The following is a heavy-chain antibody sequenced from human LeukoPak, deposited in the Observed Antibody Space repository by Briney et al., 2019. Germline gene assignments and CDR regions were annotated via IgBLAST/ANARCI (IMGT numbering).Heavy chain of an antibody. CDR1: GYTFTSYG. Sequence: GASVKVSCKASGYTFTSYGISWVRQAPGQGLEWVGWISAYNDNTNYAQKLQGGVTMTTDTSTSRAYMKLRSLRSDDTVVYYCAGGRYCSSTSCYNWFDPWGQGTLVTVSS. CDR2: ISAYNDNT. D-gene: IGHD2-2*01. CDR3: AGGRYCSSTSCYNWFDP. J-gene: IGHJ5*02. V-gene: IGHV1-18*01.